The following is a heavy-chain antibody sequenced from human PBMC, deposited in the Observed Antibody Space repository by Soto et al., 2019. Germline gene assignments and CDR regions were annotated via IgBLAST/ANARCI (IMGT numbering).Heavy chain of an antibody. CDR1: GFTFSRYG. V-gene: IGHV3-33*01. Sequence: QVQLVESGGGVAQPGGSLRLSCAASGFTFSRYGMHWVRQAPGKGLEWVAVIWTDGRYEYYADSVMGRFTISRDNSKDTLYLQMNSLRAEDTAVYYCARAGHDSSGYYYGGLDYWGTGTLVTVSS. J-gene: IGHJ4*02. D-gene: IGHD3-22*01. CDR2: IWTDGRYE. CDR3: ARAGHDSSGYYYGGLDY.